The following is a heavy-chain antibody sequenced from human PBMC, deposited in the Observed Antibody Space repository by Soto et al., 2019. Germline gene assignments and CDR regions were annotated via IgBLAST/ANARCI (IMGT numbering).Heavy chain of an antibody. D-gene: IGHD2-2*01. CDR1: GYTFSSYG. V-gene: IGHV1-18*01. CDR3: ARAFGGGYCISTSCGYYYGMDV. Sequence: GASVKVSYKASGYTFSSYGISWVRQAPGQGLEWMGWISAYNGNTNYAQKLQGRVTMTTDTSTSTAYMELRSLRSDDTAVYYCARAFGGGYCISTSCGYYYGMDVWGQGTTVTVSS. J-gene: IGHJ6*02. CDR2: ISAYNGNT.